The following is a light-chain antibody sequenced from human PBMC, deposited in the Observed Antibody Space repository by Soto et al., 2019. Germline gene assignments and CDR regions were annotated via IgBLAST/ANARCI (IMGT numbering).Light chain of an antibody. CDR1: QSVRSDY. J-gene: IGKJ4*01. Sequence: EIVLTQSPATLSLSPGDRATLSCRASQSVRSDYFAWYQQKPGQAPRVIIFGVSTRATAIPARFSGSGSGTDFTLTISRLEPEDFALYYCQQYGNSPLTFGGGTKVDIK. V-gene: IGKV3-20*01. CDR3: QQYGNSPLT. CDR2: GVS.